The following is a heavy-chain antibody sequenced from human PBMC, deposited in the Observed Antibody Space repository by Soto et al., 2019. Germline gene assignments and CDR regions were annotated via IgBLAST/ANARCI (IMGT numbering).Heavy chain of an antibody. J-gene: IGHJ5*02. V-gene: IGHV3-9*01. CDR1: GFTFDDYA. CDR2: ISWNSGSI. Sequence: DVQLVESGGNLVQPGRSLRLSCAASGFTFDDYAMHWVRQAPGKGLEWVSGISWNSGSIGYADSVKGRFTISRDNAKNSLYLQMNSLRAEDTALYYCAKDIAGGFDPWGQGTLVTVSS. D-gene: IGHD6-13*01. CDR3: AKDIAGGFDP.